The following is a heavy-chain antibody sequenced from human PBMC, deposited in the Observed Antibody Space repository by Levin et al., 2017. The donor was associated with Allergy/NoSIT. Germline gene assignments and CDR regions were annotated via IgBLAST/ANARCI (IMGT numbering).Heavy chain of an antibody. J-gene: IGHJ4*02. CDR2: ISSSASSI. Sequence: GGSLRLSCAASGFTFSNYAMSWVRQAPGKGLEWVSGISSSASSIYYADSVKGRFTISRDNSKNTLYLQMNSLRAEDTAVYYCAKLRGGSIWYPFDDWGQGTLVTVSS. V-gene: IGHV3-23*01. CDR1: GFTFSNYA. D-gene: IGHD6-13*01. CDR3: AKLRGGSIWYPFDD.